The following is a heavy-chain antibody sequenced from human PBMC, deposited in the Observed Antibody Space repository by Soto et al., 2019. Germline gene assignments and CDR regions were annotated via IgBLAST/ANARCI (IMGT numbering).Heavy chain of an antibody. CDR2: MNPNSGNT. Sequence: QVQLVQSGAEVKKPGASVKVSCKASGYTFTSYDINWVRQATGQGLEWMGWMNPNSGNTGYAQKFQCRVNMTRNTSMSTAYMELRSLRSEATAVYYCARFTGFSYYYYMDVWGKGTTVTVSS. CDR1: GYTFTSYD. J-gene: IGHJ6*03. CDR3: ARFTGFSYYYYMDV. V-gene: IGHV1-8*01.